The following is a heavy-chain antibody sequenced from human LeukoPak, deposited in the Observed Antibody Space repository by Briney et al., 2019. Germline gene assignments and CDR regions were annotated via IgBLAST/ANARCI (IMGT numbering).Heavy chain of an antibody. J-gene: IGHJ4*02. CDR1: GFTFSSYG. CDR3: AKSSDADLWNGYYPDFDH. V-gene: IGHV3-30*02. CDR2: IRYDGSNK. Sequence: GGSLRLSXAASGFTFSSYGMHWVRQAPGKGLEWVAFIRYDGSNKYYADSVKGRFTISRDNSKNTLYLQMNSLRAEDTAVYYYAKSSDADLWNGYYPDFDHWGLGTLVTVSS. D-gene: IGHD3/OR15-3a*01.